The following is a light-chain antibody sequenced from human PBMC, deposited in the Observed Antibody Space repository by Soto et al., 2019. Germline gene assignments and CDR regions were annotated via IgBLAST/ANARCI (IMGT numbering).Light chain of an antibody. Sequence: QSVLTQPPSASGSPGQSVTISCTGSSNDVGAYNYVSWYQQHPGKAPKLIIYEVTKRPSGVPDRFSGSKSGNTASLTVSGLQADDEADYFCGSDAGSDNYVLGTGTKSPS. CDR2: EVT. CDR1: SNDVGAYNY. CDR3: GSDAGSDNYV. J-gene: IGLJ1*01. V-gene: IGLV2-8*01.